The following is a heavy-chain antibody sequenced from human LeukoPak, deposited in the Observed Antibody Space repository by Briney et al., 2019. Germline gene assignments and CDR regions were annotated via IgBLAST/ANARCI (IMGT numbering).Heavy chain of an antibody. CDR1: GGSISSYY. Sequence: PSETLSLTCTVSGGSISSYYWSWIRQPAGKGLEWIGRIYTSGSTNYNPSLKSRVTMLVDTSKNQFSLKLSSVTAADTAVYYCAREDLSNSGSYLGPYYYYYMDVWGKGTTVTVSS. D-gene: IGHD1-26*01. V-gene: IGHV4-4*07. CDR2: IYTSGST. CDR3: AREDLSNSGSYLGPYYYYYMDV. J-gene: IGHJ6*03.